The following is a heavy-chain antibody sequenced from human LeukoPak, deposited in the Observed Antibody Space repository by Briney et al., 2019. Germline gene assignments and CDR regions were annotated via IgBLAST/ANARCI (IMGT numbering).Heavy chain of an antibody. CDR1: GFTVSNNY. CDR2: IYSGGST. V-gene: IGHV3-53*01. D-gene: IGHD3-22*01. CDR3: ARSSGYYYFDY. Sequence: GGSLRLSCAASGFTVSNNYMSWVRQAPGKGLEWVSVIYSGGSTYYADSVKGRFTISRDNSKNTLYLQMNSLRAEDTAVYYCARSSGYYYFDYWGQGTLVTVSS. J-gene: IGHJ4*02.